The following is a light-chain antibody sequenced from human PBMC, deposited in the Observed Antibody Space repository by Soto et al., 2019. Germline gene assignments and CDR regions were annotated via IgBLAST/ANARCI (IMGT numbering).Light chain of an antibody. CDR1: QGLVHSNGDTF. V-gene: IGKV2-30*02. CDR3: MQGTHWPYT. J-gene: IGKJ2*01. Sequence: DVVMPQSPLSLPVTLGQPASISCRSSQGLVHSNGDTFLSWFQQRPGQSPRRLIYQVSNRDSGVSDRFSGSGSGTDFTLTISRVEAEDVAIYYCMQGTHWPYTFGQGTKLEI. CDR2: QVS.